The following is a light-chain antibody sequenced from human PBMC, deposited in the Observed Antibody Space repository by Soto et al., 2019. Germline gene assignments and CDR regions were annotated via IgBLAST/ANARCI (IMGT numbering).Light chain of an antibody. Sequence: DIQMTQSPSTLSGSVGDRVTITCRASQSISSWVAWYQQKPGKGPKLLIYKASHLESGVPSRFSGSGSGTEFTLTISSLQPGDFATYYCQHYNTYPWTFGHGTKV. V-gene: IGKV1-5*03. CDR2: KAS. J-gene: IGKJ1*01. CDR3: QHYNTYPWT. CDR1: QSISSW.